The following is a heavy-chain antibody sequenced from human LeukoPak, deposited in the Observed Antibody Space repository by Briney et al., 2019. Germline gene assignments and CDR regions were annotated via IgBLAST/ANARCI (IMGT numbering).Heavy chain of an antibody. D-gene: IGHD3-10*01. CDR2: INPSGGST. V-gene: IGHV1-46*01. Sequence: ASVKVSCKASGYTFTSYYMHWVRQAPGQGLEWMGIINPSGGSTSYAQKFQGRVTMTRDTSTSTVYMELSSLRSEDTAVYYCASRPHYYGSGSYAFDIWGQGTMVTVSS. J-gene: IGHJ3*02. CDR3: ASRPHYYGSGSYAFDI. CDR1: GYTFTSYY.